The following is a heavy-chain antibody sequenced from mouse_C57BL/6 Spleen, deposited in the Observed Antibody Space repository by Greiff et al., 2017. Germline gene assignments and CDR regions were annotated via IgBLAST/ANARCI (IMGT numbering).Heavy chain of an antibody. CDR1: EYEFPSHD. J-gene: IGHJ1*03. CDR2: INSDGGST. D-gene: IGHD1-1*01. V-gene: IGHV5-2*01. Sequence: EVQLVESGGGLVQPGESLKLSCESNEYEFPSHDMSWVRKTPEKRLELVAAINSDGGSTYYPNTMERRFIISREKTKKTLYLQMSSLRSEDTALYYCARRGYGSIYWYVDVWGTGTTVTVSS. CDR3: ARRGYGSIYWYVDV.